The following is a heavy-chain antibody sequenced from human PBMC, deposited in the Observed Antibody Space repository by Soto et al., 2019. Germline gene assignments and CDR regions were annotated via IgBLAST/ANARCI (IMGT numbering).Heavy chain of an antibody. V-gene: IGHV3-21*06. J-gene: IGHJ4*02. CDR1: VFTFTRYS. CDR3: ARESEDLTSNLDY. CDR2: ISSTTNYI. Sequence: PGGSLRLSCAASVFTFTRYSMNWVRQAPGKGPQWVSSISSTTNYIYYGEVMKGRFTIFRDNAKNSLYLEMNSLRVEDTAVYYCARESEDLTSNLDYWGQGTLVTVSS.